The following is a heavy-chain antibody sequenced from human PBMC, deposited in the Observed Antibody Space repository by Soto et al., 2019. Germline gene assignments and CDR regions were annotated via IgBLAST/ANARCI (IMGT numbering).Heavy chain of an antibody. CDR1: GGTFSSYA. CDR3: AREGDGSGSYYY. V-gene: IGHV1-8*02. Sequence: QVQLVQSGAEVKKPGSSVKVSCKASGGTFSSYAISWVRQATGQGLEWMGWMNPNSGNTGYAQKFQGRVTMTRNTSISTAYMELSSLRSEDTAVYYCAREGDGSGSYYYWGQGTLVTVSS. J-gene: IGHJ4*02. CDR2: MNPNSGNT. D-gene: IGHD3-10*01.